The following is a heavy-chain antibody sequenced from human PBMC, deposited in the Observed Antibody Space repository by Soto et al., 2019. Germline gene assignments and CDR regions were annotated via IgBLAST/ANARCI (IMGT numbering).Heavy chain of an antibody. V-gene: IGHV4-61*01. D-gene: IGHD2-21*01. CDR2: IYYSGTT. Sequence: SETLSLTCTVSGGPLSSGSYYWSWIRQSPGQGLEWIGYIYYSGTTKYNPSLKSRVSISVDTSKNQFSLRLTSLSAADTAVYYCARAASPYFDYWGQGALVTVSS. J-gene: IGHJ4*02. CDR1: GGPLSSGSYY. CDR3: ARAASPYFDY.